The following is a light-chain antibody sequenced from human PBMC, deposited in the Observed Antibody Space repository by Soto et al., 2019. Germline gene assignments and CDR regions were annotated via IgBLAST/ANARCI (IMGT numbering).Light chain of an antibody. Sequence: QSALTQPRSVSGSPGQSVAISCTGSGSDVGPFNSVSWYQHHPGKAPKLLIYEVIERPSGVPDRFSGFKSGNTASLTISGLQAEDEGDYYCCSYSRSFVVFGGGTKLTVL. CDR1: GSDVGPFNS. V-gene: IGLV2-11*01. CDR3: CSYSRSFVV. CDR2: EVI. J-gene: IGLJ2*01.